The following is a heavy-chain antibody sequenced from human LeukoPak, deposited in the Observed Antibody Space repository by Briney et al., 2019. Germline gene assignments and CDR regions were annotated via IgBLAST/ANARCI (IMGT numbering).Heavy chain of an antibody. J-gene: IGHJ5*02. D-gene: IGHD3-10*01. CDR3: ARDRITMVRGVNELGFDP. V-gene: IGHV1-69*13. CDR2: IIPIFGTA. CDR1: GGTFSSYA. Sequence: GASVKVSCKASGGTFSSYAISWVRQAPGQGLEWMGGIIPIFGTANYAQKFQGRVTITADESTSTAYMELSSLRSEDTAVYYCARDRITMVRGVNELGFDPWGQGTLVTVSS.